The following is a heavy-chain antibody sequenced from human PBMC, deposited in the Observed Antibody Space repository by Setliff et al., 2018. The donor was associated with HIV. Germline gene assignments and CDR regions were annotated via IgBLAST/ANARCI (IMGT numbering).Heavy chain of an antibody. Sequence: GGSLRLSCRVSGFTFNDYWMSWVRQAPGKGLEWVANIKQDDSEKHYVESVEGRFSISRDNAENALFLQMTSLRVEDTAVYYCAKRGDYYDTRPTFDYWGQGTLVTVSS. CDR1: GFTFNDYW. J-gene: IGHJ4*02. D-gene: IGHD3-22*01. CDR2: IKQDDSEK. V-gene: IGHV3-7*01. CDR3: AKRGDYYDTRPTFDY.